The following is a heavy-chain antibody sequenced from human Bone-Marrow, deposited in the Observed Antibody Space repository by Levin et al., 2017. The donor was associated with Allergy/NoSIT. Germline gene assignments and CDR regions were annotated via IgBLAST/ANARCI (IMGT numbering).Heavy chain of an antibody. D-gene: IGHD6-19*01. CDR1: GFTFSSYA. J-gene: IGHJ4*02. CDR3: AKGRGGWGSGDY. Sequence: GGSLRLSCAASGFTFSSYAMSWVRQAPGKGLEWVSGISESGGTTYYADSVKGRFTISRDNSKNTLYLQLNSLRAEDTAVYFCAKGRGGWGSGDYWGQGTLVTVSS. CDR2: ISESGGTT. V-gene: IGHV3-23*01.